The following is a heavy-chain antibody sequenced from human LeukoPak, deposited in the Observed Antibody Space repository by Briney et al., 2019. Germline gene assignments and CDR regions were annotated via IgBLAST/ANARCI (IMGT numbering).Heavy chain of an antibody. D-gene: IGHD1-26*01. J-gene: IGHJ4*02. CDR1: GGSISSDY. Sequence: TSETLSLTCTVSGGSISSDYWSWIRQPPGKGLEWIGYIYYSGTTNYSPSLKSRVTISVDTSKNQFSLKLSSVTAADTAVYYCARGLTIVGSTSFHFWGQGALVTVSS. CDR2: IYYSGTT. V-gene: IGHV4-59*01. CDR3: ARGLTIVGSTSFHF.